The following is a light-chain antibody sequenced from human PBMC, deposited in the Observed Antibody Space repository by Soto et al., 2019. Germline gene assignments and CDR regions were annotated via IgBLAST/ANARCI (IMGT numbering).Light chain of an antibody. CDR3: QQYNTYS. CDR2: DAS. J-gene: IGKJ1*01. CDR1: QSISNW. Sequence: DIQMTQSPSTLSASVADRVTITCRASQSISNWLAWYQQKPGRAPKLLIYDASSLEIGVPSRFSGSGSGTEFSLTISSLQPDDFATYYCQQYNTYSFGQGTKVDIK. V-gene: IGKV1-5*01.